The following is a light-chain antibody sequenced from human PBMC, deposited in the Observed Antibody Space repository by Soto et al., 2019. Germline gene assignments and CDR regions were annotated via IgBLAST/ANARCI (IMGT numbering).Light chain of an antibody. CDR3: HVWDSSSAHYV. V-gene: IGLV3-21*02. Sequence: SYELTQPPSVSVAPGQTARITCGGNNIGGKSVHWYQQKPGQAPVLVVYDDSDRPSGIPDRFSGSNSGDTATLTIRRVEAGDEADYYCHVWDSSSAHYVFLTGTKVTVL. CDR1: NIGGKS. J-gene: IGLJ1*01. CDR2: DDS.